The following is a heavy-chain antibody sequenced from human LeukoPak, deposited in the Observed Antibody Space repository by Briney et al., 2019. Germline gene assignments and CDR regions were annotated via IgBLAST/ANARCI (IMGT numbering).Heavy chain of an antibody. D-gene: IGHD3-16*01. CDR3: ARENYVIGDY. Sequence: GGSLRLSCAASGFTFSNYWMSWVRQAPGKGLEWVANVNQDGSDKNYVDSVKGRFTISRDNAKNPLYLQMNSLRDEDTAVYYCARENYVIGDYWGQGTLVTVSS. CDR1: GFTFSNYW. V-gene: IGHV3-7*01. CDR2: VNQDGSDK. J-gene: IGHJ4*02.